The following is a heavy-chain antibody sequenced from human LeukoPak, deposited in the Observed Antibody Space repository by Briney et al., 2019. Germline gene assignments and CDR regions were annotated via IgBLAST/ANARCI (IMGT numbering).Heavy chain of an antibody. CDR2: IYYSGTT. CDR1: GGSINNYY. J-gene: IGHJ4*02. Sequence: SETLSLTCTVSGGSINNYYGGWIRQTPGKGLELIGYIYYSGTTNYNPSLNSRVSISVDTSKKQFSLKLSSVTSADTAVYYCARDLGGGSFDFWGQGTLVTVSS. V-gene: IGHV4-59*01. CDR3: ARDLGGGSFDF. D-gene: IGHD2-15*01.